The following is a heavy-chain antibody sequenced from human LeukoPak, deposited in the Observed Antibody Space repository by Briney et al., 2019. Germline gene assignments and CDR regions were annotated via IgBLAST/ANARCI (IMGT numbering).Heavy chain of an antibody. V-gene: IGHV1-2*02. D-gene: IGHD6-13*01. J-gene: IGHJ4*02. Sequence: AASVKVSCTASGYTFTGYYMHWVRQAPGQGLEWMGWINPNSGGTNYAQKFQGRVTMTRDTSISTAYMELSRLRSDDTAVYYCARPRYSSSWVDFDYWGQGTLVTVSS. CDR2: INPNSGGT. CDR1: GYTFTGYY. CDR3: ARPRYSSSWVDFDY.